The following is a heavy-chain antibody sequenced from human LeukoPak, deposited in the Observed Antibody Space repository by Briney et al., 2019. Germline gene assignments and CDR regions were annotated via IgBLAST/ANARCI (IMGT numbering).Heavy chain of an antibody. CDR2: INHSGST. CDR3: TRRRGGTSSRDY. V-gene: IGHV4-34*01. CDR1: GGSFSGYY. Sequence: SETLSLTCAVYGGSFSGYYWSWIRQPPGKGLEWIGEINHSGSTNYNPSLKSRVTISLDTSKNQFSLRLSSVTAADTSMYYCTRRRGGTSSRDYWGQGTLVTVSS. J-gene: IGHJ4*02. D-gene: IGHD6-13*01.